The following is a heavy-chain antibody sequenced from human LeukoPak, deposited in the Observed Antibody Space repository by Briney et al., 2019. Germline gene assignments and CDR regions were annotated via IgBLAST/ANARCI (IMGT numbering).Heavy chain of an antibody. J-gene: IGHJ6*04. Sequence: PGGSLRLSCAASGFTFSSYGMSWVRQAPGKGLEWVSAISCSGGSTYYADSVKGRFTISRDNAKNTLYLQMNSLRAEDTAVCYCASLTGKDVWGKGTTVTISS. CDR1: GFTFSSYG. CDR2: ISCSGGST. V-gene: IGHV3-23*01. CDR3: ASLTGKDV.